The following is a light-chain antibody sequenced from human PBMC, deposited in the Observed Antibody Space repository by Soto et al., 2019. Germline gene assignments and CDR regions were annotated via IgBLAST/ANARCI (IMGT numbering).Light chain of an antibody. CDR3: QHYNSYSEA. J-gene: IGKJ1*01. Sequence: DIQMTQSPSTMTLSVGYRVTVTXRASHSIILWWSWYQQTTGKAPRLLXHXASSLQSGVQSRFSGSGSRTEFTLTISSLQPDDLATYYCQHYNSYSEAFGQGTKV. V-gene: IGKV1-5*01. CDR2: XAS. CDR1: HSIILW.